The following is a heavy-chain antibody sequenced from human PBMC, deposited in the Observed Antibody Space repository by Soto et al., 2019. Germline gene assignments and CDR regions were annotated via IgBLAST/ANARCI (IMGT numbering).Heavy chain of an antibody. V-gene: IGHV4-34*01. CDR1: GGSFSGYY. D-gene: IGHD6-13*01. CDR2: INHSGST. Sequence: PSETLSLTCAVYGGSFSGYYWSWIRQPPGKGLEWIGEINHSGSTNYNPSLKSRVTISVDTSKNQFSLKLSSVTAADTAVYYCARAGRSSWSRDYFDYWGQGTLVT. J-gene: IGHJ4*02. CDR3: ARAGRSSWSRDYFDY.